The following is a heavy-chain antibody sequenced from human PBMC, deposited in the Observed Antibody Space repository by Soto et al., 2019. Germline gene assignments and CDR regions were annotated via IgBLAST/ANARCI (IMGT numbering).Heavy chain of an antibody. CDR3: ASCRYSYGFHYGMDV. CDR1: GASISYGGFS. CDR2: IYYSGST. J-gene: IGHJ6*02. D-gene: IGHD5-18*01. V-gene: IGHV4-31*02. Sequence: SETLSLTCTVSGASISYGGFSWSWIRQHPGKGLEWIGYIYYSGSTYYNPSLKSRVTISVDTSKNQFSLKLSSVTAANTAVYYCASCRYSYGFHYGMDVWGQGTTVTVSS.